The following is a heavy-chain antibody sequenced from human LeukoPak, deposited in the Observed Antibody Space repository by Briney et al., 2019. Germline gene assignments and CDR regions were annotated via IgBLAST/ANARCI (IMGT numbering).Heavy chain of an antibody. D-gene: IGHD5-18*01. J-gene: IGHJ4*02. CDR2: IFPSGGKI. CDR1: GFTFSTYA. CDR3: STYRQGLLPFEG. V-gene: IGHV3-23*01. Sequence: PGGSLRLSCAASGFTFSTYAMIWVRQPPGKGLEWVGSIFPSGGKIHYADSVRGRLSISRDNSKTTLSLQMNSLRAEDTAVFYCSTYRQGLLPFEGWGQGPLVTASS.